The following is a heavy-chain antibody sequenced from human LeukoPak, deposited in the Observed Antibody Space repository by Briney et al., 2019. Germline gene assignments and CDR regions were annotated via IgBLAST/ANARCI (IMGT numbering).Heavy chain of an antibody. CDR3: ARGTMTTVTYYFDY. Sequence: PSETLSLTCAVYGGSFSGYYWSWIRQPPGKGLEWIGEINHSGSTNYNPSLKSRVTISVDTSKNQFSLKLSSVTAADTAVYYCARGTMTTVTYYFDYWGQGTLVTVAS. CDR1: GGSFSGYY. V-gene: IGHV4-34*01. J-gene: IGHJ4*02. D-gene: IGHD4-17*01. CDR2: INHSGST.